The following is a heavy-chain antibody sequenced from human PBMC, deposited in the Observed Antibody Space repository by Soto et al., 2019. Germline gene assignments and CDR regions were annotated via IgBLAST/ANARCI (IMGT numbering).Heavy chain of an antibody. CDR2: IYYSGST. CDR1: GGSISSSSYY. Sequence: QLQLQESGPGLVKPSETLSLTCTVSGGSISSSSYYWGWIRQPPGKGLEWIGSIYYSGSTYYNPSHRSRVTISVDTSKNQFSLKLSSVTAADTAVYYCARQDIVLMVYANDYWGQGTQVTVSS. V-gene: IGHV4-39*01. J-gene: IGHJ4*02. CDR3: ARQDIVLMVYANDY. D-gene: IGHD2-8*01.